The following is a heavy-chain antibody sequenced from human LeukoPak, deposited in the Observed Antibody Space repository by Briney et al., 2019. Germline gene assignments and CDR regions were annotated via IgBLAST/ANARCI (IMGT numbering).Heavy chain of an antibody. J-gene: IGHJ4*02. D-gene: IGHD3-9*01. CDR1: GFIFSSYA. CDR2: ISGSGGST. CDR3: AKGNAILTGYYFDY. V-gene: IGHV3-23*01. Sequence: GGSLRLSCAASGFIFSSYAMSWVRQALGKGLEWVSDISGSGGSTYYADSVKGRFTISRDNSKNTLYLQMNSLRAEDTAVYYCAKGNAILTGYYFDYWGQGTLVTVSS.